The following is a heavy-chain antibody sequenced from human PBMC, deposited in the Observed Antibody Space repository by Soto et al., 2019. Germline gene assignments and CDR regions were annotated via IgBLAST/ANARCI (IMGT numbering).Heavy chain of an antibody. V-gene: IGHV1-69*06. CDR3: ARPSDYGDYDGYFDL. Sequence: QVQPVQSGAEVKKPGSSVKVSCKASGGTFSSYAISWVRQAPGQGLEWMGGIIPIFGTANYAQKFQGRVTITADKSTSTAYMELSSLRSEDTAVYYCARPSDYGDYDGYFDLWGRGTLVTVSS. CDR1: GGTFSSYA. D-gene: IGHD4-17*01. CDR2: IIPIFGTA. J-gene: IGHJ2*01.